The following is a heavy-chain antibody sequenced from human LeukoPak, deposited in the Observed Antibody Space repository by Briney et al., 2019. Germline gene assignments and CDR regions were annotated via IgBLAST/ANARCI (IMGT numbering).Heavy chain of an antibody. J-gene: IGHJ4*02. Sequence: PSETLSLTCTVSGGSISSSYYYWGWIRQPPGKGLEWIGSIYYSGSAYYNPSLKSRVTISVDTSKNQFSLKVSSVTAADTAVYYCAVQRLFQRFDYWGQGTLVTVSS. D-gene: IGHD6-25*01. CDR2: IYYSGSA. CDR1: GGSISSSYYY. V-gene: IGHV4-39*07. CDR3: AVQRLFQRFDY.